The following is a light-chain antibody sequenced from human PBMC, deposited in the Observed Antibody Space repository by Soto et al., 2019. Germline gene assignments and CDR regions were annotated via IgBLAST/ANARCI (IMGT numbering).Light chain of an antibody. CDR2: SNN. J-gene: IGLJ1*01. CDR1: RSNIGSNS. Sequence: QSALTQPPSASGTPGQSVTISCSGDRSNIGSNSVNWYQQLPGTAPKLLIYSNNQRPSGDPDRFSVSKSGTSASLAISGLQSEDEADYYWAAWEDCPNGRYVFGTGTVVT. V-gene: IGLV1-44*01. CDR3: AAWEDCPNGRYV.